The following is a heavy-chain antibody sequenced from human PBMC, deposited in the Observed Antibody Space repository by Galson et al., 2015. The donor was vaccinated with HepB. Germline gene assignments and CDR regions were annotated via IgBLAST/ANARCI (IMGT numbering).Heavy chain of an antibody. J-gene: IGHJ6*02. Sequence: SVKVSCKASGYTFTSYGITWVRQAPGQGLEWMGWISAYNGNRNHAQKLQGRVTMTTDTSTSTAYMDLSSLRSDDTAVYYCARVGGDGVSNSWSGGDVWGQGTTVTVSS. D-gene: IGHD6-13*01. CDR1: GYTFTSYG. CDR2: ISAYNGNR. CDR3: ARVGGDGVSNSWSGGDV. V-gene: IGHV1-18*01.